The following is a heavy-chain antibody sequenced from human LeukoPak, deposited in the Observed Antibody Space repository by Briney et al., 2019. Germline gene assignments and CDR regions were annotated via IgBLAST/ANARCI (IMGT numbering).Heavy chain of an antibody. V-gene: IGHV1-18*01. Sequence: ASVKVSCKASGYTFTSCGISWVRQAPGQGLEWMGWISAYNGNTNYAQKLQGRVTMTTDTSTSTAYMELRSLRSDDTAVYYCARVRRPAAIRGDAFDFWGQGTMVTVSS. CDR1: GYTFTSCG. D-gene: IGHD2-2*02. CDR2: ISAYNGNT. J-gene: IGHJ3*01. CDR3: ARVRRPAAIRGDAFDF.